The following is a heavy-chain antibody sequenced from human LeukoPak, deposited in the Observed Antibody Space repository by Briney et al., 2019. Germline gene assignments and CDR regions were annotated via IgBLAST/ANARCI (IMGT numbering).Heavy chain of an antibody. CDR1: GFTFSSYA. Sequence: PGRSLRLSCAASGFTFSSYAMHWVRQAPGKGLEWVAVISYDGSNKYYADSVKGRFTISRDNSKNTLYLQMNSLRAEDTAVYYCAKQSGSYAYFDYWGQGILVTVSS. V-gene: IGHV3-30-3*02. J-gene: IGHJ4*02. CDR2: ISYDGSNK. D-gene: IGHD1-26*01. CDR3: AKQSGSYAYFDY.